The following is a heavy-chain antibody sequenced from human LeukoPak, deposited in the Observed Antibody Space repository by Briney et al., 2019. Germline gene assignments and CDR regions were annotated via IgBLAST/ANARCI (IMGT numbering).Heavy chain of an antibody. J-gene: IGHJ6*03. Sequence: GGSLRLSCAASGFTFRVYAMTWVRQAPGKGLEWVSGISGSGSSTYSADSVKGRFTISRDNSNNTLYLQMNSLRAEDTAVYYCAREETYYDFWSGYSPYYYYMDVWGKGTTVTVSS. CDR3: AREETYYDFWSGYSPYYYYMDV. CDR1: GFTFRVYA. CDR2: ISGSGSST. V-gene: IGHV3-23*01. D-gene: IGHD3-3*01.